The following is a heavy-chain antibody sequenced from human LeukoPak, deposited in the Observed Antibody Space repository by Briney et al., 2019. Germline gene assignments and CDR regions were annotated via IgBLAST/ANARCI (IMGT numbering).Heavy chain of an antibody. CDR3: ARDRGYYYDSSGYGSAFDI. CDR2: IKQDGSEK. J-gene: IGHJ3*02. CDR1: GFTFSSYW. Sequence: GGSLRLSCAASGFTFSSYWMSWVRQAPGKGLEWVANIKQDGSEKYYVDSVKGRFTISRDNAKNSLYLQMNSLRAEDTAVYYCARDRGYYYDSSGYGSAFDIWGQGTMVTVSP. V-gene: IGHV3-7*01. D-gene: IGHD3-22*01.